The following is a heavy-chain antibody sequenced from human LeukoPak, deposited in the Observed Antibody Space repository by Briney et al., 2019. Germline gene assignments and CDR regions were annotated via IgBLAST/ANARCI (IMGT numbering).Heavy chain of an antibody. CDR1: GGSISSYY. CDR3: ARVVAAPYYFDY. D-gene: IGHD2-15*01. Sequence: PSETLSLTCTVSGGSISSYYWSWIRQPPGKGLEWIGYIYYSGSTNYNPSLKSQVTISVDTSKNQFSLKLSSVTAADTAVYYCARVVAAPYYFDYWGQGTLVTVSS. CDR2: IYYSGST. V-gene: IGHV4-59*01. J-gene: IGHJ4*02.